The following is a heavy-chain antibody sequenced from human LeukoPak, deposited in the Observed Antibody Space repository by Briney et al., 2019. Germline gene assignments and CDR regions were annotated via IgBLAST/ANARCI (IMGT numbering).Heavy chain of an antibody. D-gene: IGHD3-22*01. CDR1: GGSISSGDYY. Sequence: SETLSLTCTVSGGSISSGDYYWSWIRQPPGKGLEWIGYIYYSGSTYYNPSLKSRVTISVDTSKNQFSLKLSSMTAADTAVYYCARGARITMIVVVPNWFDPWGQGTLVTVSS. CDR2: IYYSGST. V-gene: IGHV4-30-4*08. CDR3: ARGARITMIVVVPNWFDP. J-gene: IGHJ5*02.